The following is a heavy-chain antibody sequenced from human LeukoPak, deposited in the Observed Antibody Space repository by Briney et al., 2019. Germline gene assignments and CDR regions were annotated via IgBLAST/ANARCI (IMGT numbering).Heavy chain of an antibody. CDR3: ARKTGDLYYFDY. Sequence: SEILSLTCTVSGGSVSSGSYYWSWIRQPPGKGLEWIGYISYSGRTNYNPSLKSRVTISVDTSKNQFSLRLSSVTAADTAVYYCARKTGDLYYFDYWGQGTLVTVSS. V-gene: IGHV4-61*01. J-gene: IGHJ4*02. D-gene: IGHD7-27*01. CDR2: ISYSGRT. CDR1: GGSVSSGSYY.